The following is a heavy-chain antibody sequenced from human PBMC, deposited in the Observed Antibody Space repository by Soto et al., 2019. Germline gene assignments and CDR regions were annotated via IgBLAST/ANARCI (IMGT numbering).Heavy chain of an antibody. Sequence: QVQLQESGPGLVKPSETLSLTCTVSGGSISSYYWTWIRQAPGKGLEWIGDIYYSGSTNYNPSLKSRVTTSVDTSKQHFSLKLSSVTAADSAMYYCARAGSGWPIDYWGQGPLVTVSS. CDR2: IYYSGST. V-gene: IGHV4-59*01. J-gene: IGHJ4*02. CDR3: ARAGSGWPIDY. CDR1: GGSISSYY. D-gene: IGHD1-26*01.